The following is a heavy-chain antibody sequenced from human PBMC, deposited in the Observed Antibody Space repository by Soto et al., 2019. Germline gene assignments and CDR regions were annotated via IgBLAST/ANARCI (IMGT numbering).Heavy chain of an antibody. CDR3: AIGSLGYCSGASCYFFCY. D-gene: IGHD2-2*01. J-gene: IGHJ4*02. Sequence: EVQLLESGGGLVQPGGSLRLSCAASGFTFSTYAMSWVRQAPGKGLEWVSAISGGRSGTYYADSVRGRITLSRNDSTNTRYLQMNSLRAEDTAIYYCAIGSLGYCSGASCYFFCYWVQGTMVTFSS. CDR2: ISGGRSGT. V-gene: IGHV3-23*01. CDR1: GFTFSTYA.